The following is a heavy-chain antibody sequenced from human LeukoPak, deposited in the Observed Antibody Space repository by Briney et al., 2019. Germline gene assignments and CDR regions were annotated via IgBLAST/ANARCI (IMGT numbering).Heavy chain of an antibody. CDR3: ARADCSGGSCYSGGYFDY. J-gene: IGHJ4*02. CDR2: IYSGGST. V-gene: IGHV3-53*01. D-gene: IGHD2-15*01. CDR1: GFTVSSNY. Sequence: GGSLRLSCAASGFTVSSNYMSWVRQAPGKGLEWVSVIYSGGSTYYADSVKGRFTISRDNAKNSLYLQMNSLRAEDTAVYYCARADCSGGSCYSGGYFDYWGQGTLVTVSS.